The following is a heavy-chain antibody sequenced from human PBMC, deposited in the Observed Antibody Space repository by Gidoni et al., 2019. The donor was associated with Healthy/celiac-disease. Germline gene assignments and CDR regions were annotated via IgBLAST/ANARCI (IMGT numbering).Heavy chain of an antibody. V-gene: IGHV3-74*01. Sequence: EVQLVESGGGLVQPGGSLRLSCAASGFTFSSYWMHWVRQAPGKGLVWVSRINSDGSSTSYADSVKGRFTISRDNAKNTLYLQMNSLRAEDTAVYYCARVAGCSSTSCYWSFDYWGQGTLVTVSS. CDR1: GFTFSSYW. CDR2: INSDGSST. D-gene: IGHD2-2*01. J-gene: IGHJ4*02. CDR3: ARVAGCSSTSCYWSFDY.